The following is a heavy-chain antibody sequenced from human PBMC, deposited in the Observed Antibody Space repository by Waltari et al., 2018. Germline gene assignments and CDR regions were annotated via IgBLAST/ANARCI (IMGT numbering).Heavy chain of an antibody. CDR1: GYIFTRYA. V-gene: IGHV7-4-1*01. D-gene: IGHD2-15*01. CDR3: TREVVPAATIVVNWFDP. CDR2: IITSTGNP. Sequence: QVQLVQSGSELKKPGASVKISCKASGYIFTRYAINWVRQAPGQGLELMGWIITSTGNPTYAQGFTGRFVFSLDTSVSTAYLEIHNLKAEDTAVYYCTREVVPAATIVVNWFDPWGQGTLVTVSS. J-gene: IGHJ5*02.